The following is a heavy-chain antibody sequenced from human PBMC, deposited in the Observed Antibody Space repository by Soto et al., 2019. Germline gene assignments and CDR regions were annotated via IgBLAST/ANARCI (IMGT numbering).Heavy chain of an antibody. D-gene: IGHD2-15*01. CDR3: ASDEFCSGGSCYSGPH. J-gene: IGHJ4*02. Sequence: PSETLSLTCAVSGGSISSSNWWSWVRQPPGKGLEWIGEIYHSGSTNYNPSLKSRVTISVDKSKNQFSLKLSSVTAADTAVYYCASDEFCSGGSCYSGPHWCQATLVSVSS. CDR2: IYHSGST. V-gene: IGHV4-4*02. CDR1: GGSISSSNW.